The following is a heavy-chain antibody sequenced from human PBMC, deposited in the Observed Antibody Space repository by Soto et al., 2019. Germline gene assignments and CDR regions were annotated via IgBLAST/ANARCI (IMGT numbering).Heavy chain of an antibody. Sequence: LRLSCATSGFTFTAYDLTWVRQAPGKGLDWVSGISPSGDTTYYADSVKGRFTISRDNSKTVLYLQMNSLRAEDTAVYDCAFKGNANPVLWGQGILVTVS. J-gene: IGHJ4*02. CDR2: ISPSGDTT. CDR3: AFKGNANPVL. V-gene: IGHV3-23*01. D-gene: IGHD2-8*01. CDR1: GFTFTAYD.